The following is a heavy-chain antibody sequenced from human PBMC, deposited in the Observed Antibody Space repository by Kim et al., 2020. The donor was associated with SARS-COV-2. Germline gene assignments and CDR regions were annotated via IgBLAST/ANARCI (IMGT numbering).Heavy chain of an antibody. J-gene: IGHJ6*02. Sequence: GGSLRLSCAASGFTVSSNYMSWVRQAPGKGLEWVSVIYSGGSTYYADSVKGRFTISRDNSKNTLYLQMNSLRAEDTAVYYCGRNGWYQNYGMDVWGQGTTVTVSS. CDR3: GRNGWYQNYGMDV. D-gene: IGHD6-19*01. CDR2: IYSGGST. V-gene: IGHV3-66*01. CDR1: GFTVSSNY.